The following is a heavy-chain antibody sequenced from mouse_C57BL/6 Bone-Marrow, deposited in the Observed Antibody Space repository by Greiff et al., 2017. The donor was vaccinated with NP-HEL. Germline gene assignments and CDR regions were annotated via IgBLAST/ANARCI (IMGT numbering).Heavy chain of an antibody. CDR3: ARSGSHYAMDY. V-gene: IGHV1-66*01. CDR1: GYSFTSYY. D-gene: IGHD1-1*02. CDR2: IYPGSGNT. J-gene: IGHJ4*01. Sequence: VQLKESGPELVKPGASVKISCKASGYSFTSYYIHWVKQRPGQGLEWIGWIYPGSGNTKYNEKFKGKATLTADTSSSTAYMQLSSLTSEDSAVYYCARSGSHYAMDYWGQGTSVTVSS.